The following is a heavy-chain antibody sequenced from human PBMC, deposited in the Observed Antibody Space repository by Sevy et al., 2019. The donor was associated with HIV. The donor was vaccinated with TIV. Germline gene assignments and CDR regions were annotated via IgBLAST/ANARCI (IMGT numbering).Heavy chain of an antibody. CDR3: ARELISGRYYGMDV. D-gene: IGHD6-19*01. Sequence: SETLSLTCTVSGGSISSYYWSWIRQPPGKGLEWIGYIYYTGSTNYNPSLKSRVTISVDTSKNQFSLKLSSVTAADTAVYYCARELISGRYYGMDVWGQRTTATVSS. CDR2: IYYTGST. V-gene: IGHV4-59*01. CDR1: GGSISSYY. J-gene: IGHJ6*02.